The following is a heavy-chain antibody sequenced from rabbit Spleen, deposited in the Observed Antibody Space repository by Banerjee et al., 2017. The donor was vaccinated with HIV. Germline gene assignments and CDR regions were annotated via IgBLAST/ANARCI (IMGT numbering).Heavy chain of an antibody. D-gene: IGHD2-1*01. V-gene: IGHV1S40*01. CDR1: GVSFSLSSY. J-gene: IGHJ4*01. Sequence: QSLEESGGGLVKPGGTLTLTCTASGVSFSLSSYMCWVRQAPGKGLEWIACIDTSDGDTDYANWPKGRFTISRTSSTTVTLQVTSLTAADTATYFCARGSATMTMVITGYYFNLWGQGTLVTVS. CDR2: IDTSDGDT. CDR3: ARGSATMTMVITGYYFNL.